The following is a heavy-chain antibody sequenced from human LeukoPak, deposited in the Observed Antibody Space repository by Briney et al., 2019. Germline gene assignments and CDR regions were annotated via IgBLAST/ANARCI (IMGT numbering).Heavy chain of an antibody. Sequence: ASVKVYCKASGYTFTSYAITWVRQAPGQGLEWMGWINNHNGNTHYAQKFQGRVTMTTETSTTTAYMELRSLRSDDSAVYYCARGSFDGYDYLGYYYYYMDVWGKGTTVTVSS. D-gene: IGHD5-12*01. J-gene: IGHJ6*03. CDR2: INNHNGNT. V-gene: IGHV1-18*01. CDR3: ARGSFDGYDYLGYYYYYMDV. CDR1: GYTFTSYA.